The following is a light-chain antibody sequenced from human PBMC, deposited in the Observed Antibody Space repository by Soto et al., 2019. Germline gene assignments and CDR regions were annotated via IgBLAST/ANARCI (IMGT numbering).Light chain of an antibody. Sequence: EIVLTQSPGTLSLSPGERATLSCRASQSVDSRYSAWYQQKPGQAPRLLIYGASNRATGIPDRVSGSGFGAAFTLTSSRLEAEDFAVYYCQQYGSSPFFGQGTKLEIK. CDR3: QQYGSSPF. CDR2: GAS. V-gene: IGKV3-20*01. CDR1: QSVDSRY. J-gene: IGKJ2*01.